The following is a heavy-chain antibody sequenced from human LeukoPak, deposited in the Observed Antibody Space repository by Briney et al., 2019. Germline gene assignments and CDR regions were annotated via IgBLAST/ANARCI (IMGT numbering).Heavy chain of an antibody. Sequence: SETLSLTCTVSGGSISSYYWSWIRQPAGKGLEWIGRFYTSGSTIYNPSLESRVTMSVDTSKNQFSLNLRSVTAADTAVYYCARGRVGADFDYWGQGTLVTVSS. CDR1: GGSISSYY. J-gene: IGHJ4*02. V-gene: IGHV4-4*07. CDR2: FYTSGST. D-gene: IGHD1-26*01. CDR3: ARGRVGADFDY.